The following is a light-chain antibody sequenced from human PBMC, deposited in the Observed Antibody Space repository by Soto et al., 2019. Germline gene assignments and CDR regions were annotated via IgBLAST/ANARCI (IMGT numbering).Light chain of an antibody. V-gene: IGKV3-15*01. Sequence: EIVITQSPATLCGCPGERGTLSCRASQSVSSNLAWYQQKPGQAPRLLIYGASTRATGIPARFSGSGSGTEFTLTISSLQSEDFAVYYCQQYHNRPPITFGQGTRLEVK. CDR3: QQYHNRPPIT. J-gene: IGKJ5*01. CDR1: QSVSSN. CDR2: GAS.